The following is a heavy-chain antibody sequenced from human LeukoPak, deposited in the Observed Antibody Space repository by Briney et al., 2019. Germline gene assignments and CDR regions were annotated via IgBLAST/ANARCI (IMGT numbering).Heavy chain of an antibody. Sequence: GGSLRLSCAASGFTFSSYAVSWVRQAPGKGLEWVSAISGSGGSTYYADSVKGRFTTSRDNSKNTLYLQMNSLRAEDTAVYYCAKDHGTLGLRLRGRSCPDYWGQGTLVTVSS. J-gene: IGHJ4*02. V-gene: IGHV3-23*01. D-gene: IGHD5-12*01. CDR1: GFTFSSYA. CDR2: ISGSGGST. CDR3: AKDHGTLGLRLRGRSCPDY.